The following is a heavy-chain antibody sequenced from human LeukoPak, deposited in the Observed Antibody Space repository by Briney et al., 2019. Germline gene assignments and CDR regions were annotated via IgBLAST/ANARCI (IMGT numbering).Heavy chain of an antibody. CDR2: FDPEDGET. CDR3: ATAHGTQQLVVPDAFDI. CDR1: GYTLTELS. V-gene: IGHV1-24*01. J-gene: IGHJ3*02. D-gene: IGHD6-13*01. Sequence: GASVKVSCKVSGYTLTELSMHWVRQAPGKGLEWMGGFDPEDGETIYAQKFQGRVTMTEDTSTDTAYMELSSLRSEDTAVYYCATAHGTQQLVVPDAFDIWGQGTMVTVSS.